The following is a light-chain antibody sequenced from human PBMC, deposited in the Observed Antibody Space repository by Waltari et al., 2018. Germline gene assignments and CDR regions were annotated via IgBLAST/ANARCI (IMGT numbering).Light chain of an antibody. CDR2: YDD. CDR3: ASWDDDLSGVV. J-gene: IGLJ2*01. CDR1: RSNFGNNA. Sequence: QSVLTQPPSVSEAPRQRVTISCSGIRSNFGNNAVNWYQQFPGRAPKLLIYYDDLLPSGVSDRFSGSKSGTSASLAISGLQSEDEAYYYCASWDDDLSGVVFGGGTKLTVL. V-gene: IGLV1-36*01.